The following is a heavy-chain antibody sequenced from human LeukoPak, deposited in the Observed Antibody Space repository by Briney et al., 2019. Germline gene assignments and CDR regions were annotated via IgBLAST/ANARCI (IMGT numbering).Heavy chain of an antibody. Sequence: GGSLRLSCAGSGFTFSNYALNWVRQAPGKGLEWISSISGSGSYKHYADSVKGRFTISRDIAKKSVSLEMNSLRAEDTAVYYCAREAGDSSGWYNWFDPWGQGTLVTVSS. D-gene: IGHD6-19*01. V-gene: IGHV3-21*01. J-gene: IGHJ5*02. CDR2: ISGSGSYK. CDR3: AREAGDSSGWYNWFDP. CDR1: GFTFSNYA.